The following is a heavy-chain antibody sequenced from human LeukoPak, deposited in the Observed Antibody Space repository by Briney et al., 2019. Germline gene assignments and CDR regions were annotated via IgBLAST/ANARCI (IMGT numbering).Heavy chain of an antibody. Sequence: ASVRVSCKASGYTFTSYDINWVRQATGQGLEWMGWMDPNSGNTGYAQKFQGRVTMTRNTSISTAYMELSSLRSEDTAVYYCARGGPTPPLLLWSGELLPTNWFDPWGQGTLVTVSS. CDR1: GYTFTSYD. J-gene: IGHJ5*02. D-gene: IGHD3-10*01. CDR2: MDPNSGNT. CDR3: ARGGPTPPLLLWSGELLPTNWFDP. V-gene: IGHV1-8*01.